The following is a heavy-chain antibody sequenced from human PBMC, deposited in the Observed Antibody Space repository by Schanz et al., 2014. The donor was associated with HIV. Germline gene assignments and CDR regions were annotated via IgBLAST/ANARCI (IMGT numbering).Heavy chain of an antibody. CDR1: GFTFSTYA. CDR2: MSYDGSRK. CDR3: AKGTIFHGDCLDY. D-gene: IGHD4-17*01. V-gene: IGHV3-30-3*01. J-gene: IGHJ4*02. Sequence: VQLVESGGGLVKPGGSLRLSCAASGFTFSTYAMHWVRQAPGKGLQWLTVMSYDGSRKYSADSVKGRFTFSRDNSKNTLYLQMYSLRGEDTAVYYCAKGTIFHGDCLDYWGQGTLVTVSS.